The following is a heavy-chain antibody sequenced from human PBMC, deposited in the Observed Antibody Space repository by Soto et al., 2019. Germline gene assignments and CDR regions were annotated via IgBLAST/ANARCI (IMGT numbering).Heavy chain of an antibody. CDR2: LYPNGRA. Sequence: LRLSCAASGFTVSSNYLTWVRQAPGKGLKWVSVLYPNGRAYYADSVKGRFTIPTDNSQNSVYLQMNTLRAEDTAIYYCARGLGREYQDNRNYFHLDYWGQGTLVTVSS. J-gene: IGHJ4*02. CDR3: ARGLGREYQDNRNYFHLDY. CDR1: GFTVSSNY. V-gene: IGHV3-53*01. D-gene: IGHD1-20*01.